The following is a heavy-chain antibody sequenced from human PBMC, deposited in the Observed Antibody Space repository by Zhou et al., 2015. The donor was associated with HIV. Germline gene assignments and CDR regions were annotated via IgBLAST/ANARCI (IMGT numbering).Heavy chain of an antibody. CDR3: AREGSFARTSHYNYYYGMDV. J-gene: IGHJ6*02. CDR1: GGTFSSFA. Sequence: QVQLVQSGAEVKKPGSSVKVSCKASGGTFSSFAISWVRQAPGQGLEWMGGIIPLFGSANYAPKSQGRVTITADESTSTVYMELSGLRSEDTAVYYCAREGSFARTSHYNYYYGMDVWGQGTTVTVSS. CDR2: IIPLFGSA. V-gene: IGHV1-69*12. D-gene: IGHD3-10*01.